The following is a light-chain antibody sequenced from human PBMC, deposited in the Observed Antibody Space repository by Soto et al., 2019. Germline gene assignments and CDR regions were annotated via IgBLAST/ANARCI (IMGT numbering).Light chain of an antibody. CDR2: EVN. CDR1: SSDVGGYTY. V-gene: IGLV2-14*01. J-gene: IGLJ1*01. Sequence: QSVLTQPASVSGSPRQSITISCTGASSDVGGYTYVSWYQQHPGKAPKLMIYEVNNRPSGVSNRFSGSKSGNTASLTISGLQAEDEADYYCSSYAGSYTVYVFGTGTKVTVL. CDR3: SSYAGSYTVYV.